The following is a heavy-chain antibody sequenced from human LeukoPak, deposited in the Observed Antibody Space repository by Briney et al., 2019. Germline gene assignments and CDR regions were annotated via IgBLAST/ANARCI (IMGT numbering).Heavy chain of an antibody. CDR1: GGSISSYY. J-gene: IGHJ2*01. Sequence: SETLSLTCTVSGGSISSYYWSWIRQPPGKGLEWIGYIYYSGSTNYNPSLKSRDTISVDTSKNQFSLKLSSVTAADTAVYYCARDLGDGDYPDLWGRGTLVTVSS. V-gene: IGHV4-59*01. D-gene: IGHD4-17*01. CDR3: ARDLGDGDYPDL. CDR2: IYYSGST.